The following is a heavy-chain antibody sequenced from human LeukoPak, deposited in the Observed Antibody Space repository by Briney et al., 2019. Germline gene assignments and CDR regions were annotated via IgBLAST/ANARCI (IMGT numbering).Heavy chain of an antibody. CDR3: ARDWSSVFDY. CDR1: GYTFTSYG. Sequence: ASVTVSFKASGYTFTSYGISWMRQPPGQGLEWMGWISAYNGNTNYAQKLQGRVTMTTDTSTSTAYMELRSLRSDDTAVYYCARDWSSVFDYWGQGTLVTVSS. V-gene: IGHV1-18*01. CDR2: ISAYNGNT. J-gene: IGHJ4*02. D-gene: IGHD6-19*01.